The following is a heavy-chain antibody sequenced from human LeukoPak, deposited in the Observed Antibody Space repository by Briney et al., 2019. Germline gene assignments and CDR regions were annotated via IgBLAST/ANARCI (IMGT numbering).Heavy chain of an antibody. J-gene: IGHJ4*02. Sequence: PSETLSLTCTVSGGSISSSSYYWGLIRQPPGKGLEWIGSIYYSGSTYYNPSLKSRVTISVDTSKNQFSLKLSSVTAADTAVYYCAREPSPLAGFDYWGQGTLVTVSS. CDR2: IYYSGST. CDR1: GGSISSSSYY. CDR3: AREPSPLAGFDY. V-gene: IGHV4-39*07.